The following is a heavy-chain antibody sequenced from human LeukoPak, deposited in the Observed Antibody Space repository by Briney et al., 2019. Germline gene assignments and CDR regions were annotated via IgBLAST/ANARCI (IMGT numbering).Heavy chain of an antibody. Sequence: PSETLSLTCTVSGGSITTDHWDWVRQPPGKGLEWIGCIYYSGRTYYNPSLESRVTISVDMSKSQFSLRLTSVTAADTALYYCARKTDCEMWGQGTLVTVSS. J-gene: IGHJ3*02. CDR2: IYYSGRT. CDR1: GGSITTDH. V-gene: IGHV4-59*01. CDR3: ARKTDCEM. D-gene: IGHD2-21*02.